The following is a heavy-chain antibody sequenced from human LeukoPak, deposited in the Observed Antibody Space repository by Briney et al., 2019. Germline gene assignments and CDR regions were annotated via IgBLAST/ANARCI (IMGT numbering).Heavy chain of an antibody. CDR2: IYTSGRT. Sequence: PSETLSLTCTASAGSISNYYWSWVRQPAGKGLEWIGRIYTSGRTDYNPSLKSRVTMSVDTSKKQFSLKLSSVTAGDTAVHFCANGGNSGSYFEDWGQGTLVTVSS. V-gene: IGHV4-4*07. D-gene: IGHD1-26*01. CDR3: ANGGNSGSYFED. CDR1: AGSISNYY. J-gene: IGHJ4*02.